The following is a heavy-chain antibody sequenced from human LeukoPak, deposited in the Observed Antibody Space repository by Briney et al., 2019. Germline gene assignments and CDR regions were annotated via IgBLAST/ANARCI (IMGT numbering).Heavy chain of an antibody. D-gene: IGHD3-3*01. J-gene: IGHJ6*03. V-gene: IGHV1-18*01. CDR2: ISAYNGNT. CDR3: ARSVLRFLEWLLFMDV. Sequence: GASVKVSCKASGYTFTSYGISWVRQAPGQGLEWMGRISAYNGNTNYAQKLQGGVTMTTDTSTSTAYMELRSLRSDDTAVYYCARSVLRFLEWLLFMDVWGKGTTVTVSS. CDR1: GYTFTSYG.